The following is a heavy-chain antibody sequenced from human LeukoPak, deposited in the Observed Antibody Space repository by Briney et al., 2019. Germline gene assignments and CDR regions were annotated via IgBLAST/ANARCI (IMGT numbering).Heavy chain of an antibody. CDR3: ARGPQLLWNYYYYGMDV. CDR2: IYYSGYT. J-gene: IGHJ6*02. CDR1: GGSLSSTNYY. Sequence: SETLSLTCTVSGGSLSSTNYYWGWIRQPPGKGLEWIGSIYYSGYTYYNPSLKSRVTISVDTSKNQFSLKLSSVTAADTAVYYCARGPQLLWNYYYYGMDVWGQGTTVTVSS. V-gene: IGHV4-39*01. D-gene: IGHD2-2*01.